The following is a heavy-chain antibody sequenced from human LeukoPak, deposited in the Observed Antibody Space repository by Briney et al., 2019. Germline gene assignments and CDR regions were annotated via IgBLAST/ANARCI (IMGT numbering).Heavy chain of an antibody. CDR3: ARALNTASYYFDY. J-gene: IGHJ4*02. CDR1: GFTFSSYS. D-gene: IGHD5-18*01. CDR2: ISSGSGYI. Sequence: PGGSLRLSCAASGFTFSSYSMSWVRQAPGKGLEWVSSISSGSGYIYYADSVKGRFTISRDNAKNSLYLQMNSLRAEDTAVYYCARALNTASYYFDYWGQGTLVTVSS. V-gene: IGHV3-21*01.